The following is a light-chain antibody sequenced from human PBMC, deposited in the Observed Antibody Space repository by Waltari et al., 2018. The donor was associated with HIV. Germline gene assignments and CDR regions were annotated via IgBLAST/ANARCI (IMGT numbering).Light chain of an antibody. CDR1: SSDVGGYNY. CDR3: CSYAGSSLFEI. CDR2: DVT. Sequence: QSALTQPASGSASPGQSIPISCSGTSSDVGGYNYVSCYQHPPGNAPKLIIYDVTQRPSGVSNRFPGSKSGNTASLTISGLQAEDEADYFCCSYAGSSLFEIFGGGTKLTVL. J-gene: IGLJ2*01. V-gene: IGLV2-23*02.